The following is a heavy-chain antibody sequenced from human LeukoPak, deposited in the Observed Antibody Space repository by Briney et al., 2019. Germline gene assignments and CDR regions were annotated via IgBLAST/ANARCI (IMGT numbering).Heavy chain of an antibody. CDR2: ISYDGSNK. CDR3: AREGPGFDP. V-gene: IGHV3-30*01. CDR1: GFTFSSYA. J-gene: IGHJ5*02. D-gene: IGHD1-14*01. Sequence: GGSLRLSCAASGFTFSSYAMHWVRQAPGKGLEWVAVISYDGSNKYYADSVKGRFAISRDNSKNTLYLQMNSLRAEDTAVYYCAREGPGFDPWGQGTLVTVSS.